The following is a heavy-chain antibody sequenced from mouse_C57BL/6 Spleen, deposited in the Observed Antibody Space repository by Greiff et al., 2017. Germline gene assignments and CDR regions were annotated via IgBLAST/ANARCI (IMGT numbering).Heavy chain of an antibody. CDR3: ASQLRPFAY. CDR2: ISYDGSN. J-gene: IGHJ3*01. D-gene: IGHD3-2*02. CDR1: GYSITSGYY. V-gene: IGHV3-6*01. Sequence: EVQLQESGPGLVKPSQSLSLTCSVTGYSITSGYYWNWIRQFPGNKLEWMGYISYDGSNNYNPSLKNRISITRDTSKNQFFLKLNSVTTEDTATYYCASQLRPFAYWGQGTLVTVSA.